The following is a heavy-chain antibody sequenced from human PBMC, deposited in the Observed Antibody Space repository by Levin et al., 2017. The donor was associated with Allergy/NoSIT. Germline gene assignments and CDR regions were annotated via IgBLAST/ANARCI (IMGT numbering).Heavy chain of an antibody. CDR1: GFTFNNFA. V-gene: IGHV3-23*01. CDR2: ISGGGDST. Sequence: PGGSLRLSCAASGFTFNNFAMNWVRQAPGKGLEWVSGISGGGDSTYYADSVKGRFTISRDNSKNTLYLQMKSLRAEDTAVYYCAKGAGGSGRYWGQGTLVTVSS. J-gene: IGHJ4*02. D-gene: IGHD3-10*01. CDR3: AKGAGGSGRY.